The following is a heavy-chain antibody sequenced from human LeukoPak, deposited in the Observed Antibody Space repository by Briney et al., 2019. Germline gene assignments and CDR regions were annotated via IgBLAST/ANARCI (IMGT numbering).Heavy chain of an antibody. Sequence: PSETLSLTCTVSGGSISSYYWSWIRQPPGKGLEWIGYIYYSGSTNYNPSLKSRVTISVDTSKNQFSLKLSSVTAADTAVYYCASLDFWSCSVYFDYWGRGTLVTVSS. V-gene: IGHV4-59*08. D-gene: IGHD3-3*01. CDR3: ASLDFWSCSVYFDY. CDR2: IYYSGST. J-gene: IGHJ4*02. CDR1: GGSISSYY.